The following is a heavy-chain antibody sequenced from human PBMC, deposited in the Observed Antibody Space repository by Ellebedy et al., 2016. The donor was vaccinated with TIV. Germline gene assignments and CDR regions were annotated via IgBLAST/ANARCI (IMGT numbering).Heavy chain of an antibody. CDR2: IYQSANT. Sequence: MPSETLSLTCAVYGGSLSGYYWSWIRQPPGKGLEWIGEIYQSANTNYNPSLKSRVTVSADTSKNQLSLKLKSVTAADTAVYYCSRGYYGSGGAGMDVWGQGTPVTVS. V-gene: IGHV4-34*01. CDR1: GGSLSGYY. D-gene: IGHD3-10*01. J-gene: IGHJ6*02. CDR3: SRGYYGSGGAGMDV.